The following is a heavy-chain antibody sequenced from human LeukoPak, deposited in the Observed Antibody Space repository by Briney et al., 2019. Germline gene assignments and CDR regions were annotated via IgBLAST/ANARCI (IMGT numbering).Heavy chain of an antibody. CDR3: AREYYYDSSGYWDDAFDI. V-gene: IGHV4-39*02. CDR2: IYYSGST. Sequence: PSETLSLTCTVSGGSISSSSYYWGWIRQPPGKGLEWIGSIYYSGSTYYNPSLKSRVTISVDTSKNQFSLKLSSVTAADTAVYYCAREYYYDSSGYWDDAFDIWGQGTMVTVSS. CDR1: GGSISSSSYY. D-gene: IGHD3-22*01. J-gene: IGHJ3*02.